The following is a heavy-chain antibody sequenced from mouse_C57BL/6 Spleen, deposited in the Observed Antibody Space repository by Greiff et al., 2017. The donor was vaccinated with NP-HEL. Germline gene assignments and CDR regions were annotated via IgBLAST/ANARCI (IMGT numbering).Heavy chain of an antibody. CDR2: ISDGGSYT. J-gene: IGHJ3*01. D-gene: IGHD1-1*01. Sequence: EVQLVESGGGLVKPGGSLKLSCAASGFTFSSYAMSWVRQTPEKRLEWVATISDGGSYTYYPDNVKGRFTISRDNAKNNLYLQMSHLKSEDTAMYYCARDNDYYERGFAYWGQGTLVTVSA. CDR3: ARDNDYYERGFAY. V-gene: IGHV5-4*01. CDR1: GFTFSSYA.